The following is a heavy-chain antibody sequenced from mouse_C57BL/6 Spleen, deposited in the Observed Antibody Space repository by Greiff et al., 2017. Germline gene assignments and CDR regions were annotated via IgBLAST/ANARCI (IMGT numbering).Heavy chain of an antibody. CDR2: INPSNGGT. J-gene: IGHJ4*01. V-gene: IGHV1-53*01. Sequence: QVQLQQSGTELVKPGASVKLSCKASGYTFTSYWMHWVKQRPGQGLEWIGNINPSNGGTNYNEKFKSKATLTVDKSSSTAYMQLSSLTSEDSAVYYCARSPDSSGYVNYAMDYWGQGTSVTVSS. CDR3: ARSPDSSGYVNYAMDY. CDR1: GYTFTSYW. D-gene: IGHD3-2*02.